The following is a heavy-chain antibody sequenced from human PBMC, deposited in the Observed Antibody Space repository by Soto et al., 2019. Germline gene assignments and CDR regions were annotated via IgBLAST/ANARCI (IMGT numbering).Heavy chain of an antibody. V-gene: IGHV1-18*01. CDR2: ISAYNGNT. D-gene: IGHD6-13*01. CDR1: GYTFTSYG. J-gene: IGHJ5*02. CDR3: ARSSKSGAANNGFDP. Sequence: QVQLVQSGAEVKKPGASVKVSCKASGYTFTSYGISWVRQAPGQGLEWMGWISAYNGNTNHAQKLQGRVTMTTDTSTSTVYRELRSLRSDGTAVYYCARSSKSGAANNGFDPWGQGTLVTGSS.